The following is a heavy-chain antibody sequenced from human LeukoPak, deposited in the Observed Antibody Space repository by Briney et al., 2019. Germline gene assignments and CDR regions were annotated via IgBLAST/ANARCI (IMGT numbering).Heavy chain of an antibody. V-gene: IGHV1-69*13. J-gene: IGHJ4*02. D-gene: IGHD6-13*01. Sequence: SVKVSCKASGGTFSSYAISWVRQAPGQGLEWMGGIIPIFGTANYAQQFQGRVTITADESTSTAYMELSSLRSEDTAVYYCASGSKQQLVPGLDYWGQGTLVTVSS. CDR1: GGTFSSYA. CDR2: IIPIFGTA. CDR3: ASGSKQQLVPGLDY.